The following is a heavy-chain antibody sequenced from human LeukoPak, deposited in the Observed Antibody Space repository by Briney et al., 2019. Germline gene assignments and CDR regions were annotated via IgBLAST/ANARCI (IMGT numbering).Heavy chain of an antibody. CDR2: ISYDGSNK. Sequence: GGSLRLSCAASGFTFSSYGMHWVRQAPGKGLEGVAVISYDGSNKYYADSVKGRFTISRDNSKNTLYLQMNSLRDEDTAVYYCGRGRLYGSVPYYVFDYWGRGTLVPVSS. J-gene: IGHJ4*02. D-gene: IGHD3-10*01. V-gene: IGHV3-30*03. CDR1: GFTFSSYG. CDR3: GRGRLYGSVPYYVFDY.